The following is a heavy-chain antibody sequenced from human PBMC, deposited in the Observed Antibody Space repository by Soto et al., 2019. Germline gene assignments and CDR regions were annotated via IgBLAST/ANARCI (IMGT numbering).Heavy chain of an antibody. Sequence: SETLSLTCAVYGGSFSGYYWSWIRQPPGKGLEWIGEINHSGSTNYNPSLKSRVTISVDTSKNQFSLKLSSVTAADTAVDYCARGLSSNRNYYYYMDVWGKGTTVTVSS. CDR1: GGSFSGYY. J-gene: IGHJ6*03. CDR2: INHSGST. V-gene: IGHV4-34*01. CDR3: ARGLSSNRNYYYYMDV. D-gene: IGHD4-4*01.